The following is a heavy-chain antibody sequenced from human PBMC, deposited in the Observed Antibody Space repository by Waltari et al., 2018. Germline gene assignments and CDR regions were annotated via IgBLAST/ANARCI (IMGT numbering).Heavy chain of an antibody. V-gene: IGHV4-31*03. J-gene: IGHJ4*02. CDR1: GGSISSGGYY. Sequence: QVQLQESGPGLVKPSQTLSLHCTVSGGSISSGGYYWSWIRQHPGKGLEWIGYIYYSGSTYYNPSLKSRVTISVDTSKNQFSLKLSSVTAADTAVYYCARLGAARRSNYYFDYWGQGTLVTVSS. D-gene: IGHD6-6*01. CDR2: IYYSGST. CDR3: ARLGAARRSNYYFDY.